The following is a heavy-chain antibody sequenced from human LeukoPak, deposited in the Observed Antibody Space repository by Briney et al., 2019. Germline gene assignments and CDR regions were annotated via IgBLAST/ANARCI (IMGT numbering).Heavy chain of an antibody. CDR2: INHSGST. D-gene: IGHD2-21*01. CDR3: ASPPANCGGDCYYFDY. V-gene: IGHV4-34*01. CDR1: GGSFSGYY. J-gene: IGHJ4*02. Sequence: PSETLSLTCAVYGGSFSGYYWSWIRQPPGKGLEWIGEINHSGSTNYNPSLKSRVTISVDTSKNQFSLKLSSVTAADTAVYYCASPPANCGGDCYYFDYWGQGTLVTVSS.